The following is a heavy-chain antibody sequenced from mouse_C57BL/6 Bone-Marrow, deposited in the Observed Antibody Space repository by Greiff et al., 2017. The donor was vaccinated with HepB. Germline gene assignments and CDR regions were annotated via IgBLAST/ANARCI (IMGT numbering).Heavy chain of an antibody. J-gene: IGHJ2*01. CDR2: INTGGTYT. Sequence: EVKLVESGGDLVKPGGSLKLSCAASGFTFSTSGMSWVRQTPDKRLEWVATINTGGTYTYYANSVRGRFTISRDTAKNTLFLLLSSLKSEDSAIYYCARDRFDYYFDYGGQGTTLTVSS. V-gene: IGHV5-6*01. CDR3: ARDRFDYYFDY. CDR1: GFTFSTSG. D-gene: IGHD2-14*01.